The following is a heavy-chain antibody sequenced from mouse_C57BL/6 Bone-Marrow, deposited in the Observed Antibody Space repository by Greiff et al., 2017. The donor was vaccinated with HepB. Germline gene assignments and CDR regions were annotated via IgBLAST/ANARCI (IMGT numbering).Heavy chain of an antibody. J-gene: IGHJ3*01. CDR3: ARVIYDGYYGFAY. CDR1: GFSLSTFGMG. Sequence: QVTLKESGPGILQPSQTLSLTCSFSGFSLSTFGMGVGWIRQPSGKGLEWLAHIWWDDDKYYNPALKSRLTSSKDTSKNQVFLKIANVDTADTATYYCARVIYDGYYGFAYWGQGTLVTVSA. V-gene: IGHV8-8*01. D-gene: IGHD2-3*01. CDR2: IWWDDDK.